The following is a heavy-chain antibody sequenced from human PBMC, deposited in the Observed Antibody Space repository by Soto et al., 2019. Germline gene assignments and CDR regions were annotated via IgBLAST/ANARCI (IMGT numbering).Heavy chain of an antibody. CDR1: GFTFISYG. D-gene: IGHD1-1*01. V-gene: IGHV3-33*01. CDR3: ASTTGTTGSADY. Sequence: GGSLRLSCAASGFTFISYGMHWVRQAPGKGLEWVAVIWYDGSNKYYADSVKGRFTISRDNSKNTLYLQMNSLRAEDTAVYYCASTTGTTGSADYWGQGTLVTVSS. CDR2: IWYDGSNK. J-gene: IGHJ4*02.